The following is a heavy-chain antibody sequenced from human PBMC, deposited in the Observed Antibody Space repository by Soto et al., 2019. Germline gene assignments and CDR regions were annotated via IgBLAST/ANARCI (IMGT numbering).Heavy chain of an antibody. Sequence: EVHLLESGGGLVQPGGSLRLSCAASGFTFSSYAMSWVRQAPGKGLEWVSGISGSGGSTYYADSVKGRFTISRDNSKNTLYLQMNSLRAADTAVYYCANGKLTVVDYWGQGTLVTVSS. J-gene: IGHJ4*02. CDR2: ISGSGGST. CDR1: GFTFSSYA. D-gene: IGHD2-21*01. CDR3: ANGKLTVVDY. V-gene: IGHV3-23*01.